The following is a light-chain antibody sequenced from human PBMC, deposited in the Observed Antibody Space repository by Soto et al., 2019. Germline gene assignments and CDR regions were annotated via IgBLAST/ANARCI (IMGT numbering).Light chain of an antibody. CDR2: GAS. CDR1: QSVNSN. Sequence: ERVMTQSPATLSVSPGERATLSCRASQSVNSNLAWYQQKPGQAPRLLIYGASTRATGIPARFSGSGSGTEFTLTISSLQSEDFAVYYCQQYNNWPRTFGKGTKVEIK. V-gene: IGKV3-15*01. CDR3: QQYNNWPRT. J-gene: IGKJ1*01.